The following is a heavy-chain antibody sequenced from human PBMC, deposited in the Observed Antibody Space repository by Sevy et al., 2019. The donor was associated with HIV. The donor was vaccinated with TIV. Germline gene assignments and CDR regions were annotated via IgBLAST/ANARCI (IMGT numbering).Heavy chain of an antibody. CDR3: ARDGGYSSGWYPGVY. J-gene: IGHJ4*02. V-gene: IGHV3-30-3*01. D-gene: IGHD6-19*01. Sequence: GGSLRLSCAASGFTFSSYAMHWVRQAPGKGLEWVAVISYDGNNKYYADSVKGRFTMSRDNSKNTLYLQMNSLRAEDTAIYYCARDGGYSSGWYPGVYWGQGTLVTVSS. CDR2: ISYDGNNK. CDR1: GFTFSSYA.